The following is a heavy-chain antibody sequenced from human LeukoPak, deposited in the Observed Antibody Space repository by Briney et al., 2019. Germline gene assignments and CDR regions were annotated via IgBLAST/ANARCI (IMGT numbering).Heavy chain of an antibody. CDR3: AGGGATVVTGFYY. CDR1: GFTFTTYG. CDR2: ISAYNGNT. D-gene: IGHD4-23*01. Sequence: GASVKVSCKASGFTFTTYGISWVRQAPGQGLEWMGWISAYNGNTNYAQKLQGRVTMTTDTSTSTAYMVLRSLRSDGTAVYYCAGGGATVVTGFYYWGQETLVTVSS. V-gene: IGHV1-18*01. J-gene: IGHJ4*02.